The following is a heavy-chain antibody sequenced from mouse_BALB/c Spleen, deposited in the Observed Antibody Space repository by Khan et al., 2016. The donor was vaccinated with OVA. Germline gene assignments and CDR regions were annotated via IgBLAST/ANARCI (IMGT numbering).Heavy chain of an antibody. D-gene: IGHD1-1*01. CDR2: ISYSGVP. V-gene: IGHV3-2*02. CDR1: GYSITSGYA. CDR3: ARGNYYGYYVDY. Sequence: EVQLQESGPGLVKPSQSLSLTCTVTGYSITSGYAWNWIRQFPGNKLEWMGYISYSGVPSYTPSLTSRISITRDTSKNQFFLQLNSVTTEDTATYYCARGNYYGYYVDYWGQGTTLTVSS. J-gene: IGHJ2*01.